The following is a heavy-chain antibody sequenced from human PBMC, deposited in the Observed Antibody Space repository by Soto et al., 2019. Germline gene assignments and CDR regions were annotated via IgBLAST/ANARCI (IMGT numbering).Heavy chain of an antibody. Sequence: QVQLQESGPGLVKPSGTLSLTCAVSSGSISSSNWWSWVRQPPGKGLEWIGEIYHSGSTNYNPSLKSRGTISVDKSKNQFSRKLSYVPAADTAVDYCARIEYGDYNGWFDPWGQGTLVTVSS. CDR2: IYHSGST. D-gene: IGHD4-17*01. CDR1: SGSISSSNW. CDR3: ARIEYGDYNGWFDP. J-gene: IGHJ5*02. V-gene: IGHV4-4*02.